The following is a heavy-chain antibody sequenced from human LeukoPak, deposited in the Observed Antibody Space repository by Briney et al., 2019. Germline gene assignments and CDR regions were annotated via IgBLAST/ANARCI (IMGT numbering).Heavy chain of an antibody. D-gene: IGHD5-18*01. CDR3: ARQGYSYGHFDY. CDR2: IYYRGST. CDR1: GGSISNSSYY. J-gene: IGHJ4*02. V-gene: IGHV4-39*01. Sequence: SETLSLTCTLSGGSISNSSYYWGWIRQPPGKGLEWIGSIYYRGSTYYNPSLESRVTISVDTSKNQFSLKLTSVSAAETSVYYCARQGYSYGHFDYWGQGTLVTVSS.